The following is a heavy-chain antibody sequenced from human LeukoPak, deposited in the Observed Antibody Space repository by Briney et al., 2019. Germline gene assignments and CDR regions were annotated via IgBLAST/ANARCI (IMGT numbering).Heavy chain of an antibody. CDR2: INPSGGST. Sequence: ASVKVSCKAPGYTFTSYYMHWVRQAAGQGHEWMGIINPSGGSTSYAQKFQGRVTMTRDMSTSTVYMELSSLRSEDTAVYYCARSGGRITMVRGVTRLDYMDVWGKGTTVTVSS. D-gene: IGHD3-10*01. J-gene: IGHJ6*03. CDR1: GYTFTSYY. V-gene: IGHV1-46*01. CDR3: ARSGGRITMVRGVTRLDYMDV.